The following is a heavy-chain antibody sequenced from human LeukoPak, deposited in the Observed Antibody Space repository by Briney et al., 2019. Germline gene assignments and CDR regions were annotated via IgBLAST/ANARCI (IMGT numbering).Heavy chain of an antibody. Sequence: ASVKVSCKASGYTFTGYYMHWVRQAPGKGLEWMGGFDPEDGETIYAQKFQGRVTMTEDTSTDTAYMELSSLRSEDTAVYYCATTSYYDSSGYYLKSYFDYWGQGTLVTVSS. V-gene: IGHV1-24*01. D-gene: IGHD3-22*01. CDR3: ATTSYYDSSGYYLKSYFDY. CDR2: FDPEDGET. CDR1: GYTFTGYY. J-gene: IGHJ4*02.